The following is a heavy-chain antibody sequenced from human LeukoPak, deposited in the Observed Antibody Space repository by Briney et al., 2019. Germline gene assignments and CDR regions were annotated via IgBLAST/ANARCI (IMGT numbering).Heavy chain of an antibody. Sequence: GGSLRLSCAASGFTLSSYSMNWVRQAPGKGLEWVSSISSSSSYIYYADSVKGRFTISRDNAKNSLYLQMNSLRAEDTAVYYCARTDAREQWLVWGFDYWGQGTLVTVSS. V-gene: IGHV3-21*01. D-gene: IGHD6-19*01. CDR2: ISSSSSYI. J-gene: IGHJ4*02. CDR3: ARTDAREQWLVWGFDY. CDR1: GFTLSSYS.